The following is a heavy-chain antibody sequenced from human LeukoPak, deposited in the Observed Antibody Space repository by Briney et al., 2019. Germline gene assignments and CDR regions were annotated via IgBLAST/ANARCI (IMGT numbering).Heavy chain of an antibody. Sequence: KPSETLSLTCTVSGGSISSSSYYWGWIRQPPGKGLEWIGSIYYSGSTYYNPSLKSRVTISVDTSKNQFSLKLSSVTAADTAVYYCAREGNTAMVPTDYWGQGTLVTVSS. V-gene: IGHV4-39*07. CDR2: IYYSGST. J-gene: IGHJ4*02. CDR3: AREGNTAMVPTDY. D-gene: IGHD5-18*01. CDR1: GGSISSSSYY.